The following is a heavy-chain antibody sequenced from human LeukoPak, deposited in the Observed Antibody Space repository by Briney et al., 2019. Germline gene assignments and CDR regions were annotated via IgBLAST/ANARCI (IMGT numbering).Heavy chain of an antibody. J-gene: IGHJ4*02. D-gene: IGHD3-22*01. Sequence: GGSLRLSCAASGFTFSRYEMNWVRPAPGKGLEWVSYISSSGSTIYYADSVKGRFTISRDNTKNSVFLQMNSLRAEDTAVYYCARDLYYYDSSGSPRGFDYWGQGTLVTVSS. CDR3: ARDLYYYDSSGSPRGFDY. CDR2: ISSSGSTI. V-gene: IGHV3-48*03. CDR1: GFTFSRYE.